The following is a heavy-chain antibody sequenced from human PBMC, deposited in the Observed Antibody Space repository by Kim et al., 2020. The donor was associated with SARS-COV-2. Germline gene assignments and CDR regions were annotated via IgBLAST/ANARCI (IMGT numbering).Heavy chain of an antibody. V-gene: IGHV4-39*01. D-gene: IGHD3-3*01. J-gene: IGHJ5*02. Sequence: SETLSLTCTVSGGSISSSSYYWGWIRQPPGKGLEWIGSIYYSGSTYYNPSLKSRVTISVDTSKNQFSLKLSSVTAADTAVYYCARLQLHRITIFGVVEKGHWFGPWGQGTLVTVSS. CDR2: IYYSGST. CDR3: ARLQLHRITIFGVVEKGHWFGP. CDR1: GGSISSSSYY.